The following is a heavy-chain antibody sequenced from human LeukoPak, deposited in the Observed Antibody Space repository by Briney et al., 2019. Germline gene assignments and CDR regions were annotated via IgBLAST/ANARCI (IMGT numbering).Heavy chain of an antibody. V-gene: IGHV1-18*01. J-gene: IGHJ4*02. CDR1: GYTFTSYG. CDR2: ISAYNGNT. CDR3: ARERVLYYDFWSGYYTRDQGRGYYFDY. D-gene: IGHD3-3*01. Sequence: ASVKVSCKASGYTFTSYGISWVRQAPGQGLEWMGWISAYNGNTNYAQKLQGRVTMTTDTSTSTAYMELRSLRSDDTAVYYCARERVLYYDFWSGYYTRDQGRGYYFDYWGQGTLVTVSS.